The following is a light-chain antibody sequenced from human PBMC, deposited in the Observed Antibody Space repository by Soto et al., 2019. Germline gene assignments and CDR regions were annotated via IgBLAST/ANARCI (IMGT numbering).Light chain of an antibody. J-gene: IGLJ2*01. CDR2: EVS. CDR1: SSDVGSYNL. CDR3: CSYAVGDNVI. Sequence: QSALTQAASVSGSPGQSIILSCTGTSSDVGSYNLVSWYQRHPGKAPKLMIYEVSKRPSGVSDRFSGSKSGNTASLTISGLQPEDEADYYCCSYAVGDNVIFGGGTKLTVL. V-gene: IGLV2-23*02.